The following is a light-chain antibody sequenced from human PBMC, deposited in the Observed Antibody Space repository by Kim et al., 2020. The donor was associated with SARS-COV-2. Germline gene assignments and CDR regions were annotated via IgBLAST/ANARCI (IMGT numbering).Light chain of an antibody. CDR2: DVN. V-gene: IGLV2-14*03. Sequence: GQAITISCTGTSSDIGSFNYVSWYQQHPDKAPKLMIYDVNKRPSGVSNRFSGSKSANTASLTISGLQAEDEADYYCSSYTSSTTWVFGGGTKVTVL. CDR1: SSDIGSFNY. CDR3: SSYTSSTTWV. J-gene: IGLJ3*02.